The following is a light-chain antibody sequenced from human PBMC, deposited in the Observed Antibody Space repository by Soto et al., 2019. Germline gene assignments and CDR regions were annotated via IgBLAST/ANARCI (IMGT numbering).Light chain of an antibody. CDR2: EDN. V-gene: IGLV2-23*01. CDR3: CSYAGYSTWV. Sequence: QSALTQPASVSGSPGQSITISCTGTSSNIGIYNLVSWYQQHPGKAPQLIIYEDNKRPSGISSRFSGSKSGNTASLTISGLQAEDEADYHSCSYAGYSTWVFGGGTKLTVL. J-gene: IGLJ3*02. CDR1: SSNIGIYNL.